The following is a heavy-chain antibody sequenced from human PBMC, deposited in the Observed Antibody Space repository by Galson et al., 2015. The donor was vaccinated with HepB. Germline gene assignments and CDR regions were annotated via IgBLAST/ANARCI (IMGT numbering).Heavy chain of an antibody. J-gene: IGHJ4*02. CDR2: IHYSGNT. CDR3: ARFYGSNFDY. Sequence: LSLTCTVSGGTISRSGVYWGWIRQPPGKALEWIGNIHYSGNTFYNPSFRGRVTISVDTSKNEFSLNQTSVTATDTAVYFCARFYGSNFDYWGQGALVTVSS. V-gene: IGHV4-39*01. D-gene: IGHD4-23*01. CDR1: GGTISRSGVY.